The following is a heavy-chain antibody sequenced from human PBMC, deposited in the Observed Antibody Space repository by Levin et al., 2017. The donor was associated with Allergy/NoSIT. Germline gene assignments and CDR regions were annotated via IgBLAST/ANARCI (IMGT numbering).Heavy chain of an antibody. CDR2: INTNTGNP. CDR3: ARGFCSSTTCSERWNFYYYMDV. J-gene: IGHJ6*03. D-gene: IGHD2-2*01. CDR1: GYTFTSHT. V-gene: IGHV7-4-1*01. Sequence: ASVNVSCKASGYTFTSHTMNVMHWVRQAPGQGLEWMGWINTNTGNPTYAQGFIGRFVFSSDSSVNTAYLQIDGLKAEDTAVYYCARGFCSSTTCSERWNFYYYMDVWGSGTTVTVSS.